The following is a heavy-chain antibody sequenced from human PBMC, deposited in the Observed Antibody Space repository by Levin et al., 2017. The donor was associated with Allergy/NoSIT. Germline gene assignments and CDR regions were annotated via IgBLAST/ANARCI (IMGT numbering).Heavy chain of an antibody. D-gene: IGHD3-9*01. CDR3: TRGKRLVTPIADWFDP. CDR2: IRSKAYGGTT. Sequence: LTGGSLRLSCTASGFTFGDYAMSWFRQAPGKGLEWVGFIRSKAYGGTTEYAASVKGRFTISRDDSKSIAYLQMNSLKTEDTAVYYCTRGKRLVTPIADWFDPWGQGTLVTVSS. CDR1: GFTFGDYA. V-gene: IGHV3-49*03. J-gene: IGHJ5*02.